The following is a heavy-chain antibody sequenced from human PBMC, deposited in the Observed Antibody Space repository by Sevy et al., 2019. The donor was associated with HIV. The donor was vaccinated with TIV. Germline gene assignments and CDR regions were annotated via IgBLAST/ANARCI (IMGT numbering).Heavy chain of an antibody. Sequence: GGSLRLSCAASGFTFSSYAMSWVRQAPGKGLEWVSAISGSGGSTYYADSVKGRFTISRDNSKNTLYLQMNSLRAEDTAVYYCAKVPSSIAARNVGPLYGMDVWGQGTTVTVSS. J-gene: IGHJ6*02. CDR2: ISGSGGST. V-gene: IGHV3-23*01. CDR1: GFTFSSYA. D-gene: IGHD6-6*01. CDR3: AKVPSSIAARNVGPLYGMDV.